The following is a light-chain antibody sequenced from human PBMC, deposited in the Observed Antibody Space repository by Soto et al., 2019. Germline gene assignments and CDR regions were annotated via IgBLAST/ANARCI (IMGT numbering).Light chain of an antibody. J-gene: IGLJ3*02. CDR3: CSYTGSSTS. V-gene: IGLV2-23*01. CDR2: EGN. CDR1: SSDVGSYNL. Sequence: QSALTQPASVSGSPGQSITMSCAGASSDVGSYNLVSWYQQYPGKAPKLIIYEGNKRPSWVSNRFSGSGSGNTASLTISGLQAEDAADYYCCSYTGSSTSFGGGTKLTVL.